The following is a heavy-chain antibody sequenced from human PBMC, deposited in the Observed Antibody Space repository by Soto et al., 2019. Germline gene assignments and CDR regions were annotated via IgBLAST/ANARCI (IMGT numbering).Heavy chain of an antibody. D-gene: IGHD3-3*01. J-gene: IGHJ6*02. Sequence: GGSLRLSCAASGFTFSSYGMHWVRQAPGKGLEWVAVIWYDGSNKYYADSVKGRFTISRDNSKNTLYLQMNSLRAEDTAVYYCARDDQSHARITIFGVAQSMDVWGQGTTVTVSS. CDR3: ARDDQSHARITIFGVAQSMDV. CDR2: IWYDGSNK. CDR1: GFTFSSYG. V-gene: IGHV3-33*01.